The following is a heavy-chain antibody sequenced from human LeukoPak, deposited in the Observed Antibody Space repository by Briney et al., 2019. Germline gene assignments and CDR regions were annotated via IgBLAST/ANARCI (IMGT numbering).Heavy chain of an antibody. J-gene: IGHJ4*02. Sequence: GGSLRLSCAASGFTFSNYAMSWVRLAPGKGLEWVSAISGNSGSTYYADSVKGRFTISRDNSKNTLYLQLNNLRAEDTAVYYCARDHTFWTGYYAYWGQGTLVTVSS. D-gene: IGHD3/OR15-3a*01. V-gene: IGHV3-23*01. CDR3: ARDHTFWTGYYAY. CDR1: GFTFSNYA. CDR2: ISGNSGST.